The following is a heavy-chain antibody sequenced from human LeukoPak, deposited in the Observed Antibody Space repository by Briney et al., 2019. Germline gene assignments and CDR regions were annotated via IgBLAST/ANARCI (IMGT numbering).Heavy chain of an antibody. Sequence: ASVKVSCEASGYTFTSYDINWVRQATGQGLEWMGWMNPNSGNTGYAQKFQGRVTMTRNTSISTAYMELSSLRSEDTAVYYCASRKTYYDILTGYYDSYYYGMDVWGQGTTVTVSS. D-gene: IGHD3-9*01. CDR3: ASRKTYYDILTGYYDSYYYGMDV. CDR2: MNPNSGNT. CDR1: GYTFTSYD. J-gene: IGHJ6*02. V-gene: IGHV1-8*01.